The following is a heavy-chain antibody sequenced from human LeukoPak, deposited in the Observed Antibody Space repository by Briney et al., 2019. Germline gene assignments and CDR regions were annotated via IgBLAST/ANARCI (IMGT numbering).Heavy chain of an antibody. CDR1: GGSISSSSYY. V-gene: IGHV4-39*01. CDR2: IYYSGST. CDR3: ARGGSGYPLLGAFDI. Sequence: SETLSLTCTVSGGSISSSSYYWGWIRQPPGKGLEWIGSIYYSGSTYYNPSLKSRVTISVDTSKNQFSLKLSSVTAADTAVYYCARGGSGYPLLGAFDIWGQGTMVTVSS. D-gene: IGHD3-22*01. J-gene: IGHJ3*02.